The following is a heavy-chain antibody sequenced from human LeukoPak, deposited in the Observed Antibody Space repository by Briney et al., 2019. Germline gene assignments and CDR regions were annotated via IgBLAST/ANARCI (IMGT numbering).Heavy chain of an antibody. J-gene: IGHJ4*02. CDR2: INTDGNST. Sequence: GGSLRLSCAVSGFTFSSYWMYWVRQAPGKGLVWVSQINTDGNSTTYADSVKGRFTVSRDNAKNTLYLQMNSLRAEDTAVYYCARELASGDWGQGTLVTVSS. CDR3: ARELASGD. CDR1: GFTFSSYW. D-gene: IGHD6-13*01. V-gene: IGHV3-74*01.